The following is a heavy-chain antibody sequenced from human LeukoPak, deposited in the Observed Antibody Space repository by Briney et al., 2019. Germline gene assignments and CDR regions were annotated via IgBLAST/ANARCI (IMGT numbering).Heavy chain of an antibody. CDR3: ARDPPAAGTTYYYYGMDV. D-gene: IGHD6-13*01. CDR1: GYTFTDYW. V-gene: IGHV1-2*02. CDR2: INPNSCGT. J-gene: IGHJ6*02. Sequence: ASVKVSCKASGYTFTDYWIHWVRQAPGQGLEWMGWINPNSCGTNYAQKFQGRVTMTRDTSISTAYMDLSSLTSGDTAVYYCARDPPAAGTTYYYYGMDVWGQGTTVTVSS.